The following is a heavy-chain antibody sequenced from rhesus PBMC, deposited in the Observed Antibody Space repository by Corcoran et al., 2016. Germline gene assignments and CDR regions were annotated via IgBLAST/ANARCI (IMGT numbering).Heavy chain of an antibody. J-gene: IGHJ1*01. CDR1: GGSISSNY. D-gene: IGHD4-29*01. V-gene: IGHV4S11*01. Sequence: QLQLQESGPGLVKPSETLSLTCAVSGGSISSNYWSWIRQPPEKGLEWIGYIYGSGSSTNYNPSLKSRVTLSVDTSKNQLSLKLSSVTAADTAVYYCASDTVFQFWGQGALVTVSS. CDR3: ASDTVFQF. CDR2: IYGSGSST.